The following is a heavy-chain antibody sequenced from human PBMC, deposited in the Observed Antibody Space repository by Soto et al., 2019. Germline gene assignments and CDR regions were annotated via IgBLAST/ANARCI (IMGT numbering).Heavy chain of an antibody. CDR1: GFTFSNAW. J-gene: IGHJ3*02. CDR2: IKSKTDGGTT. Sequence: SLRLSCAASGFTFSNAWMSWVRQAPGKGLEWVGRIKSKTDGGTTDYAAPVKGRFTISRDDSKNTLYLQMNSLKTEDTAVYYCTTSFGYDAFDIWGQGTMVTVSS. D-gene: IGHD5-18*01. V-gene: IGHV3-15*01. CDR3: TTSFGYDAFDI.